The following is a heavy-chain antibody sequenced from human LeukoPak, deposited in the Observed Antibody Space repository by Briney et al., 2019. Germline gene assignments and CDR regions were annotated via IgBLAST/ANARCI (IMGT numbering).Heavy chain of an antibody. V-gene: IGHV3-74*01. J-gene: IGHJ3*02. Sequence: GGSLRLSCAASGFTLSSYWMHWVRQAPGKGLVWVSRINSDGSSTSYADSVKGRFTISRDNSKNTLYLQMNSLRADDTAVYYCAKDRRRDGFTFAFDIWGQGTMVTVSS. CDR2: INSDGSST. CDR1: GFTLSSYW. D-gene: IGHD5-24*01. CDR3: AKDRRRDGFTFAFDI.